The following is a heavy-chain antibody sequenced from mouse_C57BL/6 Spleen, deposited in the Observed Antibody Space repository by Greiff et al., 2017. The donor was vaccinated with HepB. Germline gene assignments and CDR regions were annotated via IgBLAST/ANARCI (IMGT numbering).Heavy chain of an antibody. CDR1: GFTFSSYA. D-gene: IGHD2-3*01. V-gene: IGHV5-4*01. J-gene: IGHJ3*01. CDR2: ISDGGSYT. Sequence: EVQLVESGGGLVKPGGSLKLSCAASGFTFSSYAMSWVRQTPEKRLEWVATISDGGSYTYYPDKVKGRFTISRDNAKNNLYLQMSHLKSEDTAMYYCARLDGYYGFAYWGQGTLVTVSA. CDR3: ARLDGYYGFAY.